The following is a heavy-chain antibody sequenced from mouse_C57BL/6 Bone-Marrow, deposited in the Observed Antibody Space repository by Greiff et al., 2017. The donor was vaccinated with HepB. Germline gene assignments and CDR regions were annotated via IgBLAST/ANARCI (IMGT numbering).Heavy chain of an antibody. CDR2: GQGLEWIG. J-gene: IGHJ1*03. V-gene: IGHV1-87*01. D-gene: IGHD1-1*01. Sequence: QVQLQQSGPELARPWASVKISCQAFYTFSRRVHFAIRDTNYWMQWVKQRPGQGLEWIGAIYPGNGDTSYNQKFKGKATLTADKSSSTAYMQLSILTSEDSAVYYCAWAFITTVVATEHWYFDVWGTGTTVTVSS. CDR3: SEDSAVYYCAWAFITTVVATEHWYFDV. CDR1: YTFSRRVH.